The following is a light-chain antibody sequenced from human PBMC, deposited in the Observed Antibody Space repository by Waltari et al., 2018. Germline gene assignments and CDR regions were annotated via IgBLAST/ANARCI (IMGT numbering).Light chain of an antibody. Sequence: QTVVTQEPSFSVSPGGTVTLTCGLISGSVSTSLYPTWYQQTPGQAPRPLFYSTTPRSSGVPDRFSGSILGNKAALTITGAQADDESDYYCVLYMGSGISVFGGGTKLTVL. J-gene: IGLJ3*02. CDR2: STT. V-gene: IGLV8-61*01. CDR3: VLYMGSGISV. CDR1: SGSVSTSLY.